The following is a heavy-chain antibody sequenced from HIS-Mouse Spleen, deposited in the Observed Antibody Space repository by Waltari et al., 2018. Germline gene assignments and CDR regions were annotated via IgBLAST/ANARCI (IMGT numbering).Heavy chain of an antibody. V-gene: IGHV4-39*07. D-gene: IGHD6-13*01. CDR3: AREIPYSSSWYDWYFDL. J-gene: IGHJ2*01. CDR1: GCSISRSSHY. CDR2: IYYSGST. Sequence: QLQLQESGPGLVTPSEPLSIPCTVPGCSISRSSHYWGWIRQPPGKGLEWIGSIYYSGSTYYNPSLKSRVTISVDTSKNQFSLKLSSVTAADTAVYYCAREIPYSSSWYDWYFDLWGRGTLVTVSS.